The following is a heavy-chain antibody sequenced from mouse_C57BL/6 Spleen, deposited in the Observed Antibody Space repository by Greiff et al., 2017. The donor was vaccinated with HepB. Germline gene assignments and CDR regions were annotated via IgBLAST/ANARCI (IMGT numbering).Heavy chain of an antibody. Sequence: QVQLQQSGAELVRPGASVKLSCKASGYTFTDYYINWVKQRPGQGLEWIARIYPGSGNTYYNEKFKGKATLTAEKSSSTAYMQLSSLTSEDSAVYFWARGRVYYGSSYFDYWGQGTTLTVSS. CDR3: ARGRVYYGSSYFDY. V-gene: IGHV1-76*01. CDR1: GYTFTDYY. J-gene: IGHJ2*01. D-gene: IGHD1-1*01. CDR2: IYPGSGNT.